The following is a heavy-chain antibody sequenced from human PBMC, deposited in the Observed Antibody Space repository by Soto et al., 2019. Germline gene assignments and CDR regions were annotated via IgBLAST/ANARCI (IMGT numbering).Heavy chain of an antibody. V-gene: IGHV1-24*01. Sequence: QVQLVQSGAEVKKPGASVKVSCTVSGYTLTELSMHWVRQAPGKGLEWMGGVDPEDGETIYAQKFQGRVTKTEDTSTGTAYMELSSLRSEDTAVYYCATERGYNGYYFDYWGQGTLVTVSS. CDR1: GYTLTELS. D-gene: IGHD5-12*01. CDR2: VDPEDGET. J-gene: IGHJ4*02. CDR3: ATERGYNGYYFDY.